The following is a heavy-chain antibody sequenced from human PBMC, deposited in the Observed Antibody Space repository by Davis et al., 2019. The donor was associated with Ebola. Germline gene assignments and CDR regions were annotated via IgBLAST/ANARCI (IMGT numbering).Heavy chain of an antibody. CDR1: GFTFSSYA. CDR2: IYSGGTT. V-gene: IGHV3-23*03. D-gene: IGHD1-26*01. J-gene: IGHJ4*02. Sequence: PGGSLRLSCAASGFTFSSYAMTWVRQAPGKGLEWVSVIYSGGTTYYADSVKGRFTISRDDAKNSLYLQMNSLRDDDTAVYYCARDSGTYSAQYWGQGTLVTVSS. CDR3: ARDSGTYSAQY.